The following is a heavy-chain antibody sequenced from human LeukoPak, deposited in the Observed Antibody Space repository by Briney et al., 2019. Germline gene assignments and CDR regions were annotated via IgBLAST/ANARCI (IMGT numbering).Heavy chain of an antibody. CDR3: ARDSLYNSGWYLRGSETFDP. CDR2: TYYRSKWYN. CDR1: GDSVSSNSAA. Sequence: SQTLSLTCAISGDSVSSNSAAWNWIRQSPSRGLEWLGRTYYRSKWYNDYAVSVKSRITINPDTSKNQFSLQLNSVTPEDTAVYYCARDSLYNSGWYLRGSETFDPWGQGTLVTVSS. D-gene: IGHD6-19*01. J-gene: IGHJ5*02. V-gene: IGHV6-1*01.